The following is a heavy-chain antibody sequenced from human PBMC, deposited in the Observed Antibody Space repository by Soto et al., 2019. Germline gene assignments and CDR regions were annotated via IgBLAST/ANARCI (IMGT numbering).Heavy chain of an antibody. CDR3: ARDDYGAEGAFDY. D-gene: IGHD4-17*01. J-gene: IGHJ4*02. V-gene: IGHV4-31*03. CDR2: IYYSGST. Sequence: SETLSLTCTVSGGSISSGGYYWSWIRQHPGKGLEWIGYIYYSGSTYYNPSLKSRVTISVDTSKNQFSLKLSSVTAADTAVYYCARDDYGAEGAFDYWGQGTLVTVSS. CDR1: GGSISSGGYY.